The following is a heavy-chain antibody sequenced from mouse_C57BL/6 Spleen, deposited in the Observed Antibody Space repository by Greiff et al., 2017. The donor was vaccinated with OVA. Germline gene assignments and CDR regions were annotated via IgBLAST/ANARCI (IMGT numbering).Heavy chain of an antibody. D-gene: IGHD1-1*01. Sequence: EVQLVESGPGMVKPSQSLSLTCTVTGYSITSGYDWHWIRHFPGNKLEWMGYISYSGSTNYNPSLKSRISITHDTSKNHFFLKLNSVTTEDTATYYCARNHYYGSTDWYFDVWGTGTTVTVSS. V-gene: IGHV3-1*01. CDR2: ISYSGST. CDR3: ARNHYYGSTDWYFDV. CDR1: GYSITSGYD. J-gene: IGHJ1*03.